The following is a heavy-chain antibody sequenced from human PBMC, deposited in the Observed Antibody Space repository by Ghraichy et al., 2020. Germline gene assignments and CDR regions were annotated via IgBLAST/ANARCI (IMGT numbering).Heavy chain of an antibody. D-gene: IGHD2-15*01. CDR1: GGSISSSSYY. V-gene: IGHV4-39*01. CDR2: IYYSGST. J-gene: IGHJ4*02. Sequence: SETLSLTCTVSGGSISSSSYYWGWIRQPPGKGLEWIGSIYYSGSTYYNPSLKSRVTISVDTSKNQFSLKLSSVTAADTAVYYCARKFSGGSCYPGNFDYWGQGTLLTVSS. CDR3: ARKFSGGSCYPGNFDY.